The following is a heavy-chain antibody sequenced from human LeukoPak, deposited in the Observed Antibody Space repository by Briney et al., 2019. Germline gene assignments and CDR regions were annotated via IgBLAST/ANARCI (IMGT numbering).Heavy chain of an antibody. CDR3: AKFETPFLTPYYFDY. CDR1: GFTFSSYA. V-gene: IGHV3-23*01. D-gene: IGHD2/OR15-2a*01. J-gene: IGHJ4*02. CDR2: ISGSGGST. Sequence: GGSLRLSCAASGFTFSSYAMSWVRQAPGKGLEWVSAISGSGGSTYYADSVKGRFTISRDNSKNTLYLQMNSLRAEDTAVYYCAKFETPFLTPYYFDYRGQGTLVTVSS.